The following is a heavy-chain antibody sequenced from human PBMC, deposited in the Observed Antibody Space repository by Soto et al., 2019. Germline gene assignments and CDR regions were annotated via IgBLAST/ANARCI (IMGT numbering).Heavy chain of an antibody. CDR2: IYPGDSDT. CDR1: GYSFTSYW. Sequence: PGESLKISCKGSGYSFTSYWIGWVRQMPGKGLEWMGIIYPGDSDTRYSPSFQGQVTISADKSISTAYLQWSSLKASDTAMYYCARHDTLGELTTGEPYYFDYWGRGTLVTVSS. CDR3: ARHDTLGELTTGEPYYFDY. V-gene: IGHV5-51*01. D-gene: IGHD3-10*01. J-gene: IGHJ4*02.